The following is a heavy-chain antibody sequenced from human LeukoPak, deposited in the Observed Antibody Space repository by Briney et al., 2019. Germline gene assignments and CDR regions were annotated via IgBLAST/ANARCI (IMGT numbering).Heavy chain of an antibody. CDR1: GFTFTSYG. Sequence: ASVKVSCKASGFTFTSYGISWVRQAPGQGLEWMGWISAYNGNTNYAQKLQGRVTMTTDTSTSTAYMELRSLRSDDTAVYYCARLPDYDFWSGYWTNFDYWGQGTPVTVSS. CDR3: ARLPDYDFWSGYWTNFDY. D-gene: IGHD3-3*01. J-gene: IGHJ4*02. CDR2: ISAYNGNT. V-gene: IGHV1-18*01.